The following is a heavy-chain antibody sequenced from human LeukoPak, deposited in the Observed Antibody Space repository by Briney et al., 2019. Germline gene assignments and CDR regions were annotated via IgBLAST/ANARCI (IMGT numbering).Heavy chain of an antibody. CDR2: INHSGST. CDR1: GGSFSGYY. V-gene: IGHV4-34*01. J-gene: IGHJ5*02. CDR3: ARGTPTFDP. Sequence: SETLSLTCAVYGGSFSGYYWSWIRQPPGKGLEWIGEINHSGSTNYNPSLKSRVTISVDTSKNQFSLKLNSVTAADTAVYYCARGTPTFDPWGQGTLVTVSS.